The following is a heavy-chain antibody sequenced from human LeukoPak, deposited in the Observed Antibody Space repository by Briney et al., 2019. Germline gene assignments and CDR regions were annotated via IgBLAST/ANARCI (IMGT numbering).Heavy chain of an antibody. J-gene: IGHJ3*02. V-gene: IGHV4-61*01. CDR3: ARPDSSGWYQGGTDAFDI. CDR2: IYYSGST. Sequence: SETLSLTCTVSGGSVSSGSYYWSWIRQPPGKGLEWIGYIYYSGSTNYNPSLKSRVTISVDTSKNQFSLKLSSVTAADTAVYYCARPDSSGWYQGGTDAFDIWGQGTMVTVSS. CDR1: GGSVSSGSYY. D-gene: IGHD6-19*01.